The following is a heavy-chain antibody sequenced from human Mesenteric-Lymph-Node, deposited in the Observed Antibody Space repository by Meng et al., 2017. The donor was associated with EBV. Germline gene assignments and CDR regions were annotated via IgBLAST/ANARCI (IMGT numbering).Heavy chain of an antibody. CDR1: GGSIGSPIYF. Sequence: QRHVQESGPGLVKPSETLSLTCTVSGGSIGSPIYFWGWIRQPPGKGLEWIGTFSYSGTTYYNTSLKSRVTISVDMSKNQFSLKLSSVTAADTAVYFCARADYYDTSGVVDYWGQGTLVTVSS. CDR2: FSYSGTT. J-gene: IGHJ4*02. D-gene: IGHD3-22*01. V-gene: IGHV4-39*01. CDR3: ARADYYDTSGVVDY.